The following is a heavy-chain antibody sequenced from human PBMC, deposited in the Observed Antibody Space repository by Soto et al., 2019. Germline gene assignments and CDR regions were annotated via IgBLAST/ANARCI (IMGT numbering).Heavy chain of an antibody. D-gene: IGHD6-13*01. Sequence: QVQLVQSGAEVKKPGASVKVSCKASGYTFTSYDINWVRQATGQGLEWMGWMNPNSGNTDYAQKFXGXVXXTRNTSISTAYMELISLRSEDTAVYYCARERSAAGTGWFDPWGQGTLVTVYS. J-gene: IGHJ5*02. CDR2: MNPNSGNT. V-gene: IGHV1-8*01. CDR3: ARERSAAGTGWFDP. CDR1: GYTFTSYD.